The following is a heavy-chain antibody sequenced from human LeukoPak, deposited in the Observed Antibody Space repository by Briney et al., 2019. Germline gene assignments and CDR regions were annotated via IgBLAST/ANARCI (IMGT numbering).Heavy chain of an antibody. V-gene: IGHV1-24*01. D-gene: IGHD6-13*01. CDR1: GYTLTELS. J-gene: IGHJ4*02. CDR3: ATRYGVAAADFDY. CDR2: FDPEDGET. Sequence: ASVKVSCKVSGYTLTELSMHWMRQAPRKGLEWMGGFDPEDGETIYAQKFQGRVTMTEDTSTDTAYMELSSLRSEDTAVYYCATRYGVAAADFDYWGQGTLVTVSS.